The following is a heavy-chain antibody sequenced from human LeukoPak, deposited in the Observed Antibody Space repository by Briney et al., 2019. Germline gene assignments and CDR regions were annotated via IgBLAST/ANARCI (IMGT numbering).Heavy chain of an antibody. CDR3: AREDGGWLRADL. CDR2: IHRDGSVR. V-gene: IGHV3-7*01. Sequence: GGSLRLSCEASGFSFNAFWMRWVRQAPGKGLEWVANIHRDGSVRHYVESVRGRFTISRDNARNSLFLQMNSLRVEDTAVYYCAREDGGWLRADLWGQGTLVTVSS. J-gene: IGHJ5*02. D-gene: IGHD5-24*01. CDR1: GFSFNAFW.